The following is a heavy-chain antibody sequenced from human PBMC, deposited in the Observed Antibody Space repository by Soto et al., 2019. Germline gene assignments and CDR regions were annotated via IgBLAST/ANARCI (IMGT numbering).Heavy chain of an antibody. Sequence: SETLSLTCIVSGVSVRSYTWSWVRQPANKGLEWIGRVFSSVSATYNPSLKSRVSISMDTPENRISLKLDSVTAADAGVYFCARDGMTTGDTWGPGALVTVSS. V-gene: IGHV4-4*07. CDR1: GVSVRSYT. J-gene: IGHJ4*02. CDR3: ARDGMTTGDT. CDR2: VFSSVSA. D-gene: IGHD2-21*02.